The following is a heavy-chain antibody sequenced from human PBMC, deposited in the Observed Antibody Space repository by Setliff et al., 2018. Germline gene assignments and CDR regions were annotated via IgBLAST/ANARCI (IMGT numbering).Heavy chain of an antibody. D-gene: IGHD2-2*01. Sequence: GESLKISCKGSGYSFTSYWIVWVRQMPGKGLEWMGMVYPDDSDTKYHPSFQGQVTISAGKSISTAYLQWSSLKASDTAMYYCARALYPSSFIGHNWFDPWGQGTLVTVSS. J-gene: IGHJ5*02. CDR3: ARALYPSSFIGHNWFDP. CDR1: GYSFTSYW. CDR2: VYPDDSDT. V-gene: IGHV5-51*01.